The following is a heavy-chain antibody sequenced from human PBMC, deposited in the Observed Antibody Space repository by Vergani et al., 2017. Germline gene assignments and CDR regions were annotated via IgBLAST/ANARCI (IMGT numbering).Heavy chain of an antibody. CDR3: AKGGTFGGVIAENFDY. CDR2: ISWDGGST. J-gene: IGHJ4*02. CDR1: GFTFSSYS. V-gene: IGHV3-43*01. Sequence: EVQLVESGGGLVKPGGSLRLSCAASGFTFSSYSMHWVRQAPGKGLEWVSLISWDGGSTYYADSVKGRFTISRDNSKNSLYLQMNSLRTEDTALYYCAKGGTFGGVIAENFDYWGQGTLVTVSS. D-gene: IGHD3-16*02.